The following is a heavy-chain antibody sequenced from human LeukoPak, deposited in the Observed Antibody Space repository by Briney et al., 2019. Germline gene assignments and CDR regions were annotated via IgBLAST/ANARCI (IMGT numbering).Heavy chain of an antibody. CDR3: ARDDYGGTFDAFDI. J-gene: IGHJ3*02. CDR2: IGSGGGSI. Sequence: GGSLRLSCAASGSTFSNYEMNWVRQAPGKGLEWVSYIGSGGGSIYYADSVRGRFTSSRDNAKKSLFLQMNSLRVEDTAVYYCARDDYGGTFDAFDIWGQGAMVTVSS. D-gene: IGHD4-17*01. V-gene: IGHV3-48*03. CDR1: GSTFSNYE.